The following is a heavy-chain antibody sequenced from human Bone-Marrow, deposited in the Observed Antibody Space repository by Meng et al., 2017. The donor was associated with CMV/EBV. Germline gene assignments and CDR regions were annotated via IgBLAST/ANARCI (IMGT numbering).Heavy chain of an antibody. J-gene: IGHJ5*02. CDR2: MNPNSGNT. D-gene: IGHD3-3*01. CDR3: ARGPHYDFWSGYFGDWFDP. Sequence: ASVKVSCKTSGYTFTSYDINWVRQATGQGLEWMGWMNPNSGNTGYAQKFQDRVTMTRKTSISTAYMELSSLRSEDTAVYYCARGPHYDFWSGYFGDWFDPWGQGTLVTVSS. CDR1: GYTFTSYD. V-gene: IGHV1-8*01.